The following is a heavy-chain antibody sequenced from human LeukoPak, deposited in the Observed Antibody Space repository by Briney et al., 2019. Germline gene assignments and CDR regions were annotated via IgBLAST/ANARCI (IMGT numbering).Heavy chain of an antibody. Sequence: SQTLSLTCTVSGGSISSGGYYWSWIRQHPGKGLEWIGYIYYSGSTYYNPSLKSRVTMSVDTSKNQFSLKLSSVTAADTAVYYCARVNDFWSGYYDYYYYGMDVWGQETTVTVSS. V-gene: IGHV4-31*03. CDR1: GGSISSGGYY. CDR3: ARVNDFWSGYYDYYYYGMDV. J-gene: IGHJ6*02. D-gene: IGHD3-3*01. CDR2: IYYSGST.